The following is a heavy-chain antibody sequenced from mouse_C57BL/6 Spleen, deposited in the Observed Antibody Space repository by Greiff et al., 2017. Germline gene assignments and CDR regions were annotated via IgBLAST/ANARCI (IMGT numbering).Heavy chain of an antibody. D-gene: IGHD1-1*01. CDR3: APWDYGSSSPLDY. V-gene: IGHV14-2*01. Sequence: VQLQQSGAELVKPGASVKLSCTASGFNIKDYYMHWVKQRTEQGLEWIGRLDPEDGETKYAPKFPGKATIPADTSSNTAYLRLSSLTSEDTAVYYCAPWDYGSSSPLDYWGQGTTLTVSS. J-gene: IGHJ2*01. CDR2: LDPEDGET. CDR1: GFNIKDYY.